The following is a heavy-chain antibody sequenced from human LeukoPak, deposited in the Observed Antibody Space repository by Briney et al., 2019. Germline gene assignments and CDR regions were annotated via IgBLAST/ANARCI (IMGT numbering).Heavy chain of an antibody. D-gene: IGHD2-2*01. J-gene: IGHJ5*02. CDR1: GGSFSGYY. V-gene: IGHV4-34*01. CDR2: INHSGST. CDR3: ARKGDIVVVPATFQIDP. Sequence: SETLSLTCAVYGGSFSGYYWSWIRQPPGKGLEWIGEINHSGSTNYNPSLKSRVTISVDTSKNQFSLKLSSVTAADTAMYYCARKGDIVVVPATFQIDPWGQGTLVTVSS.